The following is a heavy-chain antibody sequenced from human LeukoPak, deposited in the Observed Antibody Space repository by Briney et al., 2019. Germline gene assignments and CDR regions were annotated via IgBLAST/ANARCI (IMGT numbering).Heavy chain of an antibody. D-gene: IGHD2-15*01. CDR2: INHSGST. Sequence: GSLRLSCAVSGFTVSNDYMSWVRQPPGKGLEWIGEINHSGSTNYNPSLKSRVTISVDTSKNQFSLKLSSVTAADTAVYYCASRYCSGGSCYQHWFDPWGQGTLVTVSS. V-gene: IGHV4-34*01. J-gene: IGHJ5*02. CDR3: ASRYCSGGSCYQHWFDP. CDR1: GFTVSNDY.